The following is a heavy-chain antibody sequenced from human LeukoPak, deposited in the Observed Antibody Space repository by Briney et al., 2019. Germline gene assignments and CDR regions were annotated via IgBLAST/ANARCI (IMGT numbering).Heavy chain of an antibody. CDR2: IYTTGST. CDR3: AREGSRDGYNCLDY. V-gene: IGHV4-4*07. D-gene: IGHD5-24*01. J-gene: IGHJ4*02. Sequence: SETLSLTCTVSGGSISNYYWNWIRQPAGKGLELIGRIYTTGSTNYNPSLKSRVTMSVDTSKNQFSLKLSSVTAADTAVYYCAREGSRDGYNCLDYWGQGTLVTVSS. CDR1: GGSISNYY.